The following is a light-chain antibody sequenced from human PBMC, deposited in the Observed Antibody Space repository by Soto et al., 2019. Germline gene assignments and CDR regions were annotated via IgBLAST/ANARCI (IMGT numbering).Light chain of an antibody. CDR2: GAS. CDR1: QSGRSNS. V-gene: IGKV3-20*01. CDR3: RQYGSTSRA. J-gene: IGKJ4*01. Sequence: EIVLTQSPGTLSLSPGEIATLSCRASQSGRSNSLAWYQKKPGRAPRLLIYGASSRATGIPDRFSGSRSGTDFTLHISRLEPENFAVYYCRQYGSTSRAFGGGTKVDI.